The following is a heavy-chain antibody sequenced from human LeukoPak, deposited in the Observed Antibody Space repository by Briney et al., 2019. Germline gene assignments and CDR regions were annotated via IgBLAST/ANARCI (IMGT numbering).Heavy chain of an antibody. CDR3: ARGVDGSGYQHKGFDP. Sequence: SETLSLTCSVSGGSISSGHYYWNWLRQPHGKGLEWIGRVYSRGSTNYNPSLRSRATISVDTSRNRFSLKLSSVTAADTAVYYCARGVDGSGYQHKGFDPWGQGTLVIVSS. CDR2: VYSRGST. D-gene: IGHD3-22*01. V-gene: IGHV4-61*02. J-gene: IGHJ5*02. CDR1: GGSISSGHYY.